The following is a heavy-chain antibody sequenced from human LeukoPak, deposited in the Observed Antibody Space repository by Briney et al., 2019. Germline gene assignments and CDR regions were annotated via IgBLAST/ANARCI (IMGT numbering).Heavy chain of an antibody. V-gene: IGHV1-69*05. D-gene: IGHD3-22*01. CDR3: ARDLTYYYDSSCYCLDY. CDR1: GGTFSSYA. Sequence: SVKVSCKASGGTFSSYAISWVRQAPGQGLEWMGRIIPIFGTANYAQKFQGRVTITTDESTSTAYMELSSLRSEDTAVYYCARDLTYYYDSSCYCLDYWGQGTLVTVSS. J-gene: IGHJ4*02. CDR2: IIPIFGTA.